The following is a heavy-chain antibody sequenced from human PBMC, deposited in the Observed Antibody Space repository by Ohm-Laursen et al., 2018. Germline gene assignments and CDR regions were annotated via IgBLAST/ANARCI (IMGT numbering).Heavy chain of an antibody. D-gene: IGHD3-16*01. CDR2: IYHSGST. J-gene: IGHJ6*02. Sequence: LSLTCTVSGGSISNQYWNWVRQSPGKGLEWIGYIYHSGSTKYNPFFNSRVTISVDTSQNQFSLNLRSVTTADTAVYYCASGHNYGYDNYYYGMDVWGQGTTVTVSS. CDR3: ASGHNYGYDNYYYGMDV. V-gene: IGHV4-59*11. CDR1: GGSISNQY.